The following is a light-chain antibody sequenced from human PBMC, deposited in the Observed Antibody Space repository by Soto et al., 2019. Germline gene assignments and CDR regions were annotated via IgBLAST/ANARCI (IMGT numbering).Light chain of an antibody. J-gene: IGKJ1*01. CDR1: QSIGSW. CDR3: QQYNRYRA. Sequence: DIQMTQSPSTRSASVGDRVTIYYRASQSIGSWLAWYQQKPGKAPKPLIYDASSLESGVPSRFSGSGSGTGFTLTICSLQPDQFAPYIGQQYNRYRAFGPGTKVDIK. V-gene: IGKV1-5*01. CDR2: DAS.